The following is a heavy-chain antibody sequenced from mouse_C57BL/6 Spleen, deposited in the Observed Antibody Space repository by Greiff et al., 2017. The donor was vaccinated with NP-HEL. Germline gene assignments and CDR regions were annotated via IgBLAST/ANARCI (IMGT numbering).Heavy chain of an antibody. CDR3: ARDNYRDYYAMDY. CDR2: IYPGDGDT. Sequence: VQLQQSGPELVKPGASVKISCKASGYAFSSSWMNWVKQRPGKGLEWIGRIYPGDGDTNYNGKFKGKATLTADKSSSTAYMQLSSLTSEDSAVYFCARDNYRDYYAMDYWGQGTSVTVSS. CDR1: GYAFSSSW. V-gene: IGHV1-82*01. J-gene: IGHJ4*01. D-gene: IGHD2-1*01.